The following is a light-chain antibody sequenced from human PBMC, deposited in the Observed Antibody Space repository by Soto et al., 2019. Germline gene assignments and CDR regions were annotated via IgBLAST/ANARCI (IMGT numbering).Light chain of an antibody. CDR1: SSDVGSYNL. V-gene: IGLV2-23*01. Sequence: QSALTQPASVSGSPGQSITISCTGTSSDVGSYNLVSWYQQHPGKAPKLMIYEGSKRPSGVSNRFSGSKSRNTASLTISGLQAEDEADYYCCSDAGSRVFGGGTKVTVL. CDR2: EGS. CDR3: CSDAGSRV. J-gene: IGLJ3*02.